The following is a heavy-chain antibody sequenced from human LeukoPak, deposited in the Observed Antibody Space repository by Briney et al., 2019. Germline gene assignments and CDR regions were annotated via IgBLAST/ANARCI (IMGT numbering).Heavy chain of an antibody. CDR3: ARGGSKQWLVNDS. J-gene: IGHJ4*02. CDR1: GGSVSGYY. CDR2: IHYSGST. D-gene: IGHD6-19*01. Sequence: SETLSLTCTVSGGSVSGYYWSWIRQPPGKGLEWIGYIHYSGSTNYNPSLKSRVTISVDTSRNQFSLKLSSVTAADTAIYYCARGGSKQWLVNDSWGQGTLVTVSS. V-gene: IGHV4-59*02.